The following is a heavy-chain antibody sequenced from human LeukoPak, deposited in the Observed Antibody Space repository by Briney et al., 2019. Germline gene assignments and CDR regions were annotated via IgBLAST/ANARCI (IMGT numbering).Heavy chain of an antibody. D-gene: IGHD6-19*01. CDR3: ARNVGGSSGWYFKGHYYFDY. CDR2: IYYSGST. CDR1: GGSISSSSYY. V-gene: IGHV4-39*07. Sequence: SETLSLTCTVSGGSISSSSYYWGWIRQPPGKGLEWIGSIYYSGSTYYNPSLKSRVTISVDTSKNQFSLKLSSVTAADTAVYYCARNVGGSSGWYFKGHYYFDYWGQGTLVTVSS. J-gene: IGHJ4*02.